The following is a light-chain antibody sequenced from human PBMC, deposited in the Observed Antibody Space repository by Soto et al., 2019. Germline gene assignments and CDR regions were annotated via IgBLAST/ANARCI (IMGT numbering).Light chain of an antibody. CDR2: DVN. CDR3: TSWTTSTTMI. CDR1: SSAIGAYNF. Sequence: QSVLTHPASGSGSPGQSITISCTGTSSAIGAYNFVSWYQQHPGKAPKLMLYDVNIRPSGVSNRFSGSKSGNAASLTISGLQAEDEADYYCTSWTTSTTMIFGGGTKVTVL. V-gene: IGLV2-14*03. J-gene: IGLJ2*01.